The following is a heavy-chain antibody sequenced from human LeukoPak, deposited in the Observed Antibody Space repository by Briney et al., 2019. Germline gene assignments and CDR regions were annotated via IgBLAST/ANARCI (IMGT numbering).Heavy chain of an antibody. CDR2: MNPNSGNT. CDR3: ARANYYDSSGYYYVGRGAFDI. J-gene: IGHJ3*02. V-gene: IGHV1-8*01. Sequence: ASVKVSCKAPGYTFTSYDINWVRQATGQGLEWMGWMNPNSGNTGYAQKFQGRVTMTRNTSISTAYMELSSLRSEDTAVYYCARANYYDSSGYYYVGRGAFDIWGQGTMVTVSS. D-gene: IGHD3-22*01. CDR1: GYTFTSYD.